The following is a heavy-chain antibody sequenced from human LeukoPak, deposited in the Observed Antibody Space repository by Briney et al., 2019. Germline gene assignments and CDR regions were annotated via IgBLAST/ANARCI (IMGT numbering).Heavy chain of an antibody. CDR3: ARGSYDSGSYWFYFDY. CDR1: GYTFTSYD. J-gene: IGHJ4*02. Sequence: GASVKVSCKASGYTFTSYDINWVRQATGQGLEWMGWINPNSGGTNYAQKFQGWVTMTRDTSISTAYMELSRLRSDDTAVYYCARGSYDSGSYWFYFDYWGQGTLVTVSS. V-gene: IGHV1-2*04. CDR2: INPNSGGT. D-gene: IGHD1-26*01.